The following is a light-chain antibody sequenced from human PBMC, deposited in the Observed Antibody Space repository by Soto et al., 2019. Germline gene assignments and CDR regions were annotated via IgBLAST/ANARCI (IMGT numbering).Light chain of an antibody. CDR2: DVS. CDR1: SSDVGGYNY. CDR3: NSYTSSSTPYV. J-gene: IGLJ1*01. Sequence: SALTQPASVSGSPGQSITISCTGTSSDVGGYNYVSWYQQHPGKAPKLMIYDVSNRPSGVSNRFSGSKSDNTASLTISGLQAEDEADYYCNSYTSSSTPYVFGTGTKVTVL. V-gene: IGLV2-14*01.